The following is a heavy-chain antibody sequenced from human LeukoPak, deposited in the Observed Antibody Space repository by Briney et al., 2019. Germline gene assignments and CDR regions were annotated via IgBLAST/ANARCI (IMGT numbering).Heavy chain of an antibody. V-gene: IGHV3-74*01. Sequence: GGTLRLSCAASGFMFSNNCMHWVRQAPGKGLVWVSRINSDGSYTAYADSVRGRFTVSRDNAKNTLYLQMNSLRAEDTAVYYCASTDYFDHWGQGTLVTVSS. D-gene: IGHD4-17*01. CDR1: GFMFSNNC. CDR2: INSDGSYT. CDR3: ASTDYFDH. J-gene: IGHJ4*02.